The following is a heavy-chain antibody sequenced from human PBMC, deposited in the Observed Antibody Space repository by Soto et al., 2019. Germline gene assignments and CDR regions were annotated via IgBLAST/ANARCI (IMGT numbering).Heavy chain of an antibody. CDR3: AHRVLRTVFGLVTTTAIYFDF. CDR2: IYWDDDK. D-gene: IGHD3-3*01. Sequence: QITLNESGPTVVRPTETITLTCRFSGFSLTTSGVGVGWIRQSPGKAPEWLALIYWDDDKRYSASPKSRLTITKDTSKNQVVLTVSDLDPTDTATYYCAHRVLRTVFGLVTTTAIYFDFWGQGTPVAVSS. J-gene: IGHJ4*02. V-gene: IGHV2-5*02. CDR1: GFSLTTSGVG.